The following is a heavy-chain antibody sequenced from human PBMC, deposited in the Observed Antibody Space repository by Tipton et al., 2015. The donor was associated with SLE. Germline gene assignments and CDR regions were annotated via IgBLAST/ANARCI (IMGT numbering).Heavy chain of an antibody. D-gene: IGHD3-22*01. CDR1: GFTFSNYA. Sequence: QLVQSGGGVVQPGRSLRLSCAASGFTFSNYAMHWVRQAPGKGLEWVAVMSYDGSTKYYADSVKGRSTISIDNSKNTLYLQMNSLKDEDTAVYYCARDITPSSAVYYIRGLGLDYWGQGALVTVSS. V-gene: IGHV3-30*04. J-gene: IGHJ4*02. CDR3: ARDITPSSAVYYIRGLGLDY. CDR2: MSYDGSTK.